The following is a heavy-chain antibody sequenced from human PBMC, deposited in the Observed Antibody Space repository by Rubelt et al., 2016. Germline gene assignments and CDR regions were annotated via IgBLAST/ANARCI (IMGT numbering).Heavy chain of an antibody. CDR2: INPSGGST. D-gene: IGHD3-3*01. J-gene: IGHJ5*02. Sequence: QVQLVQSGAEVKKPGASVKVSCKASGYTFTSYYMHWVRQAPGQGLEWMGIINPSGGSTSYAQKFPGRVTMTSDTSTITVYMELGSLRSEDTPVYYCARSPRYDFEDNWFDPWGQGTLVTVSS. CDR3: ARSPRYDFEDNWFDP. CDR1: GYTFTSYY. V-gene: IGHV1-46*01.